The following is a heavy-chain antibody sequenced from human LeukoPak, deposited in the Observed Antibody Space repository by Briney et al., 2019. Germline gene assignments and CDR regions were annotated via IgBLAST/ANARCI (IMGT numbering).Heavy chain of an antibody. CDR2: INHSGST. J-gene: IGHJ5*02. D-gene: IGHD6-6*01. Sequence: SETLSLTCAVYGGSFSGYYWSWIRQPPGKGLEWIGEINHSGSTNYNPSLKSRVTISVGTSKNQFSLKLSSVTAADTAVYYCARRVGTAARPSLRYNWFDPWGQGTLVTVSS. CDR1: GGSFSGYY. V-gene: IGHV4-34*01. CDR3: ARRVGTAARPSLRYNWFDP.